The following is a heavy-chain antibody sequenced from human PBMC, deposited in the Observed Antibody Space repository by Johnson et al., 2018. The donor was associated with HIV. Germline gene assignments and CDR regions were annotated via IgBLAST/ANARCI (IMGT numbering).Heavy chain of an antibody. D-gene: IGHD3-22*01. CDR1: GFTVSSNY. J-gene: IGHJ3*02. Sequence: VQLVESGGGVVQPGGSLRLSCAASGFTVSSNYMSWVRQAPGKGLEWVSGINWNGGTTSYADSVKGRFTISRDNAKKSLYLQMNSLRAEDTALYYCARVTYYYDSSGYSLAAFYIWGQGTMVTVSS. CDR3: ARVTYYYDSSGYSLAAFYI. CDR2: INWNGGTT. V-gene: IGHV3-20*04.